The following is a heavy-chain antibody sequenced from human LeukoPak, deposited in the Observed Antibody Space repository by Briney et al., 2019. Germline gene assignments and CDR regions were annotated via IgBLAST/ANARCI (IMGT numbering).Heavy chain of an antibody. Sequence: GGSPRLSCAASGFTFSSYAMSWVRQAPGKGLEWVSAISGSGGSTYYADSVKGRFTISRDNSKNTLYLQMNSLRAEDTAVYYCAKDPSYCSGGSCYSVAFDIWGQGTMVTVSS. V-gene: IGHV3-23*01. D-gene: IGHD2-15*01. CDR3: AKDPSYCSGGSCYSVAFDI. J-gene: IGHJ3*02. CDR2: ISGSGGST. CDR1: GFTFSSYA.